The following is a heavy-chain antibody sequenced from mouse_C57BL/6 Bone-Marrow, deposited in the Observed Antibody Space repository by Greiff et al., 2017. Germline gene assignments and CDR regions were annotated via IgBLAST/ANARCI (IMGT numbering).Heavy chain of an antibody. Sequence: VQLVASGAELARPGASVQLSCTASGYTFTSYGISWVKQRTGQGLEWIGEIYPRSGNTYYNEKFKGKATLTADKSSSTGYMELRSLTSEDSAVYFSARYYSKRGYYAVDYEGQGTSVTVSS. J-gene: IGHJ4*01. CDR2: IYPRSGNT. CDR3: ARYYSKRGYYAVDY. D-gene: IGHD2-5*01. V-gene: IGHV1-81*01. CDR1: GYTFTSYG.